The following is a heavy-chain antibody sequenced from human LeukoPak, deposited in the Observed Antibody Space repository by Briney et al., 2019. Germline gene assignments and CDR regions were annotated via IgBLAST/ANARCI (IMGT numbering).Heavy chain of an antibody. CDR3: AEEGYFDSSGYYHRRCDY. V-gene: IGHV3-23*01. CDR1: GFTFSSYA. J-gene: IGHJ4*02. Sequence: GGSLRLSCAASGFTFSSYAMSWVRQAPGKGLEWVSAITGNADTTYYADSVEGRFTISRDNSKNTLYLQMNSLRAEDTAVYYCAEEGYFDSSGYYHRRCDYWGQGTLVTVSS. D-gene: IGHD3-22*01. CDR2: ITGNADTT.